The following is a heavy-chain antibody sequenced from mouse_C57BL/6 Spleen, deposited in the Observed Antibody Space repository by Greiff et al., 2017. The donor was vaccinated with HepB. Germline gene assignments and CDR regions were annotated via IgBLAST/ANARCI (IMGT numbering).Heavy chain of an antibody. D-gene: IGHD2-5*01. Sequence: VQLQESGAELVRPGASVTLSCKASGYTFTDYEMHWVKQTPVHGLEWIGAIDPETGGTAYNQKFKGKAILTADKSSSTAYMELRSLTSEDSAVYYCTRYYSNYDWFAYWGQGTLVTVSA. CDR1: GYTFTDYE. CDR2: IDPETGGT. J-gene: IGHJ3*01. V-gene: IGHV1-15*01. CDR3: TRYYSNYDWFAY.